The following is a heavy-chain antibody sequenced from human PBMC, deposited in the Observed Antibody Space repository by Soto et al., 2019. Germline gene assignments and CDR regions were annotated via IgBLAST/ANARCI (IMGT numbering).Heavy chain of an antibody. J-gene: IGHJ3*02. CDR2: ISSSGNSI. D-gene: IGHD3-16*01. CDR3: VRDSPVGGFTLIPI. V-gene: IGHV3-48*01. CDR1: GFTFNSYS. Sequence: GGSLRLSCAASGFTFNSYSMNWVRQAPGKGLEWVSHISSSGNSIKYADSVEGRFSISRDNAKNLLYLQMNSLRAEDTAVYHCVRDSPVGGFTLIPIWGQGTMVTVSS.